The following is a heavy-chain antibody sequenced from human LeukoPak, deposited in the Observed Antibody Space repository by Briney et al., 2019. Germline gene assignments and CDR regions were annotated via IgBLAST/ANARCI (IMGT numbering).Heavy chain of an antibody. D-gene: IGHD3-22*01. CDR1: GFTFSSYA. Sequence: GGSLRLSCAASGFTFSSYAMSWVRQAPGKGLEWVSGISGSGDNAHYADSVKGRFTISRDNSKNTLYVQVNSLGTEDTAAYYCAKGSYYDSSGSFYFDYWGQGTLVTVSS. CDR3: AKGSYYDSSGSFYFDY. J-gene: IGHJ4*02. V-gene: IGHV3-23*01. CDR2: ISGSGDNA.